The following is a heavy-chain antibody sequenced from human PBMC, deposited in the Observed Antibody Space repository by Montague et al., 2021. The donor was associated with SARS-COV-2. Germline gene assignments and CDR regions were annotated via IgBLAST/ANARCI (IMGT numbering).Heavy chain of an antibody. Sequence: SETLSLTCTVSGASINHNTYYWGWIRQPPGKGLEWIGSIYSSGTTYYNASLKSRVTISIGTSKTHFSLQLSSVTAADTAVYYCFVSPTNYTAWVDPWGQGTLVTVSS. CDR3: FVSPTNYTAWVDP. CDR2: IYSSGTT. D-gene: IGHD2-8*01. V-gene: IGHV4-39*02. J-gene: IGHJ5*02. CDR1: GASINHNTYY.